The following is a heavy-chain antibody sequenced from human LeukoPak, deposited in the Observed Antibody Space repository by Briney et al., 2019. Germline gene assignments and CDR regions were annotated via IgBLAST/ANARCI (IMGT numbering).Heavy chain of an antibody. CDR2: ISSGGGNNR. Sequence: GGSLRLYCGGSGFTFSSYEMNWVRQAPGKGLEWDSYISSGGGNNRFYAEGVKGRITISSDNAKNSLFLQMNSLRAGDTAVYYCARIGINSRGPIGLDVWGQGTTVTVSS. D-gene: IGHD1-14*01. V-gene: IGHV3-48*03. CDR1: GFTFSSYE. J-gene: IGHJ6*02. CDR3: ARIGINSRGPIGLDV.